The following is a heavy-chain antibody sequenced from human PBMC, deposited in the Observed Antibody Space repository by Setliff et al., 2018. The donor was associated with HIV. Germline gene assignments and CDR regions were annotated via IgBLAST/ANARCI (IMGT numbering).Heavy chain of an antibody. CDR1: DGSVSSTGYY. CDR2: IYYSGST. Sequence: SETLSLTCTVSDGSVSSTGYYWSWLRQHPGKGLEWIGNIYYSGSTYYNPSLKSRVAISVDTSKNQFSLKLNTVTAADTALYFCALLEVPLIEGISPALWGQGTLVTVSS. CDR3: ALLEVPLIEGISPAL. V-gene: IGHV4-31*03. J-gene: IGHJ4*02. D-gene: IGHD3-22*01.